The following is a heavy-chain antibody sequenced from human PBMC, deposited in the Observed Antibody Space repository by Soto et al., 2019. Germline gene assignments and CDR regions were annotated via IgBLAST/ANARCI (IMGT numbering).Heavy chain of an antibody. V-gene: IGHV4-59*01. Sequence: QVQLQESGPGLVKPSETLSLTCTVSGASMNDYYGSWIRQSPGKGLEHIGYLHYSGSSNCNPSLRSRVTISMDTAKNQFSLKMTFVTAADTAIYYCARSGHSFAGAVWGQGILVTVSS. CDR3: ARSGHSFAGAV. D-gene: IGHD3-16*01. CDR2: LHYSGSS. J-gene: IGHJ4*02. CDR1: GASMNDYY.